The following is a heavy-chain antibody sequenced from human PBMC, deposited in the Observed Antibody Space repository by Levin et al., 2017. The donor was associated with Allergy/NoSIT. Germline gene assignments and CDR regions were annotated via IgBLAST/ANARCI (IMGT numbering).Heavy chain of an antibody. V-gene: IGHV3-21*01. CDR3: ARPLGGGAAAGIDY. J-gene: IGHJ4*02. CDR1: GFAFSGYT. D-gene: IGHD6-13*01. CDR2: ISSSSSYI. Sequence: GGSLRLSCAASGFAFSGYTMNWVRQAPGKGLEWVSSISSSSSYIYFADSVRGRFTISRDNAKNSLYLQMNSLRAEDTAVYYCARPLGGGAAAGIDYWGQGTLVTVSS.